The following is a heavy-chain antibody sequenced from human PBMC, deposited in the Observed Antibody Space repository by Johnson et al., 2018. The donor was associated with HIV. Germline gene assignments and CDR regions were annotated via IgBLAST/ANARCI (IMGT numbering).Heavy chain of an antibody. CDR1: GFTFSSYA. V-gene: IGHV3-30-3*01. J-gene: IGHJ3*02. D-gene: IGHD6-13*01. Sequence: HVQLVESGGGVVQPGRSLRLSCAASGFTFSSYAMHWVRQAPGKGLEWVAVISYDGSNKYYADSVKGRFTISRDNSKNTLYLQMNSLRAEDTAVYYCARAQDRSSSRDAFDIWGQGTMVTVSS. CDR2: ISYDGSNK. CDR3: ARAQDRSSSRDAFDI.